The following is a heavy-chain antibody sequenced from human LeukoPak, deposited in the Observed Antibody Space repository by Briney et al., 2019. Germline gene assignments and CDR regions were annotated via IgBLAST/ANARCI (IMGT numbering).Heavy chain of an antibody. V-gene: IGHV3-23*01. J-gene: IGHJ4*02. CDR1: GFTFGTYA. CDR3: AKAVDGRGYYFERGADF. D-gene: IGHD3-22*01. CDR2: ISGSGGST. Sequence: GGSLRLSCAASGFTFGTYAMSWVRQAPGKGLEWVSAISGSGGSTYYADSVKGRFTISRDNSRNAVFLQMSSLRVEDTATYYCAKAVDGRGYYFERGADFWGQGTMVTVSS.